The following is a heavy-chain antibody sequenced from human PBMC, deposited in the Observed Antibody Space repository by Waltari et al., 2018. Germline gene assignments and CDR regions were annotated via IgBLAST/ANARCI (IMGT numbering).Heavy chain of an antibody. CDR3: ARGEVGALTLDH. V-gene: IGHV4-61*09. D-gene: IGHD1-26*01. CDR2: IYTSGST. Sequence: QVQLQESGPGLVKPSQTLSLTCTVSGGSISSGSYYWSWIRQPAGKGLEWIGYIYTSGSTNDNPSLKSRVTISVDTSKDQCSLKLSSVTAADTAGYYCARGEVGALTLDHGGQGTLVTVSS. J-gene: IGHJ4*02. CDR1: GGSISSGSYY.